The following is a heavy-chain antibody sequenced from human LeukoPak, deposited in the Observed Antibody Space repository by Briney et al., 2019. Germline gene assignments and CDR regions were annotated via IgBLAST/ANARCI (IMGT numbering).Heavy chain of an antibody. CDR1: GYSFTRHW. J-gene: IGHJ5*01. CDR2: INPGDSDT. D-gene: IGHD2-21*02. Sequence: GESLKISCKGSGYSFTRHWIGWVRQMPGKGLERMGIINPGDSDTRYSPSSQGQVTISADKSINTAYLQWSSLKVSDTAMYYCARAAYCGANCYSVGWFDSWGQGTLVTVSS. CDR3: ARAAYCGANCYSVGWFDS. V-gene: IGHV5-51*01.